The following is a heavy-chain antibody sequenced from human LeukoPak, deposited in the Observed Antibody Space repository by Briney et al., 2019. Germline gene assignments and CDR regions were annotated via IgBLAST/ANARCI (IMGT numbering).Heavy chain of an antibody. CDR1: GGSISSYY. CDR3: ARNQRITIFGVVREVMDA. Sequence: SETLSLTCTVSGGSISSYYWSWIRQPPGKGLEWIGYIYYSGSTNYNPSLKSRVTISVDTSKNQFSLKLSSVTAADTAVYYCARNQRITIFGVVREVMDAWGQGTTVTVSS. V-gene: IGHV4-59*08. CDR2: IYYSGST. J-gene: IGHJ6*02. D-gene: IGHD3-3*01.